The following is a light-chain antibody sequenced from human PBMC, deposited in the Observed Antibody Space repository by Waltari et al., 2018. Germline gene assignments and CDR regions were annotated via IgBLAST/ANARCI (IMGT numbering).Light chain of an antibody. CDR2: WAS. CDR1: QSVLYSSNNKNY. Sequence: DIVMTQSPDSLAVSLGERATINCKSSQSVLYSSNNKNYLTWYQKKPGQPPKLLIDWASTRESGVPDRFSGSGSGTDFTLTISSLQAEDVAVYYCQQYHNTPFTFGPGTKVDVK. CDR3: QQYHNTPFT. V-gene: IGKV4-1*01. J-gene: IGKJ3*01.